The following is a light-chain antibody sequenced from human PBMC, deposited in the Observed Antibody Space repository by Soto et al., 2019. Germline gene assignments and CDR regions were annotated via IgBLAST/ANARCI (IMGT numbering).Light chain of an antibody. J-gene: IGKJ4*01. CDR1: QDIGST. V-gene: IGKV1-16*02. CDR2: GAS. Sequence: DIPMTQSPSSLSASLGDTATITCRAGQDIGSTLAWIQQKPGQAPKSLVFGASILHTGVPSKFSGSASGTDFTLTISSLQPEDFATYYCLQYNIYPFTFGQGTKVEIK. CDR3: LQYNIYPFT.